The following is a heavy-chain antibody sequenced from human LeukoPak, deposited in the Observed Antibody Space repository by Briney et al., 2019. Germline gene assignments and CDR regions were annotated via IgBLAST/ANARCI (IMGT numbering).Heavy chain of an antibody. D-gene: IGHD5-12*01. J-gene: IGHJ6*02. V-gene: IGHV4-59*08. Sequence: SETLSLTCAVYGGSFSGYYWSWVRQPPGKGLEWIGYIYYSGSTNYNPSLKSRVTISVDTSKNQFSLKLSSVTAADTAVYYCARHVIGSSGRPHYYYGMDVWGQGTTVTVSS. CDR1: GGSFSGYY. CDR2: IYYSGST. CDR3: ARHVIGSSGRPHYYYGMDV.